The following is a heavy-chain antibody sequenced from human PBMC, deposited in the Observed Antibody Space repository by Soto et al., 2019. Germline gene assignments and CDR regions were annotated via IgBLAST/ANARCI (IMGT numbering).Heavy chain of an antibody. Sequence: QVQLQDSGPGRVRPSETLSLTCTVSGGSVSGGAFYWSWIRQPPGKGLEWIGYIYYTGRASYNPSLKSRVSISIDASKNQFALNLTSVTAADTAIYYCARDSTAFLFDYWGQGALVTVSS. V-gene: IGHV4-61*08. J-gene: IGHJ4*02. CDR1: GGSVSGGAFY. D-gene: IGHD6-13*01. CDR3: ARDSTAFLFDY. CDR2: IYYTGRA.